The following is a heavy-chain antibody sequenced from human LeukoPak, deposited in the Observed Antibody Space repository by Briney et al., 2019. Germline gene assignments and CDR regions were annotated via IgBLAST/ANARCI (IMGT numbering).Heavy chain of an antibody. CDR1: GFTFSDYY. Sequence: GGSLRLSCAASGFTFSDYYMSWIRQAPGKGLEWVSYISSSGSTIYYADSVKGRFTISRDNAKNSLYLQMNSLRAEDTAVYYCAKLARIAAAGRNAFDIWGQGTMVTVSP. D-gene: IGHD6-13*01. V-gene: IGHV3-11*01. J-gene: IGHJ3*02. CDR3: AKLARIAAAGRNAFDI. CDR2: ISSSGSTI.